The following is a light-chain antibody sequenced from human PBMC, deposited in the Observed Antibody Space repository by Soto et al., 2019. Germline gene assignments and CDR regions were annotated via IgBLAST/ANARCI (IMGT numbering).Light chain of an antibody. CDR2: LEGSGSY. J-gene: IGLJ2*01. Sequence: QTVVTQSSSASASLGSSVKLTCTLSSGHSTYIIAWHQQEPGKAPRYLMKLEGSGSYNKGSGVPDRFSGSSSGADRYLIISNLQFEDEADYYCETWDSNTVVFGGGTKLTVL. CDR3: ETWDSNTVV. CDR1: SGHSTYI. V-gene: IGLV4-60*02.